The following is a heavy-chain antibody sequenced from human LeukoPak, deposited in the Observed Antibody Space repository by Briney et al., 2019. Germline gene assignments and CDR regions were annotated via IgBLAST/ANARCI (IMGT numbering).Heavy chain of an antibody. CDR2: ISYDGSNK. V-gene: IGHV3-30*04. CDR3: ARDTSLTPLIVVVIGMDV. D-gene: IGHD3-22*01. Sequence: GGSLRLSCAASGFTFSSYAMHWVRQAPGKGLEWVAVISYDGSNKYYADSVKGRFTISRDNSKNTLYLQMNSLRAEDTAVYYCARDTSLTPLIVVVIGMDVWGQGTTVTVSS. J-gene: IGHJ6*02. CDR1: GFTFSSYA.